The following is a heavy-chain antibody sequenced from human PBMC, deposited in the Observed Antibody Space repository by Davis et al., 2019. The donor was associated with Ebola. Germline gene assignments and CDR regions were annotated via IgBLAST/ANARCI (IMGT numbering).Heavy chain of an antibody. CDR2: IKTDGTMT. Sequence: PGGSLRLSCAASGFSFSSYWMHWVRQAPGKGLVWVSRIKTDGTMTGYGDSVQGRFTISRDNAKNTLYLQMNDLRAEDTAVYYCARDPTEWLLLYGYFDLWGRGTLVTVSS. CDR1: GFSFSSYW. D-gene: IGHD3-22*01. V-gene: IGHV3-74*01. J-gene: IGHJ2*01. CDR3: ARDPTEWLLLYGYFDL.